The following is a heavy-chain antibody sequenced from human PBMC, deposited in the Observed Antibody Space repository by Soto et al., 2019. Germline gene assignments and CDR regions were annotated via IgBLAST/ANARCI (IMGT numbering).Heavy chain of an antibody. CDR1: GRYFSGYY. J-gene: IGHJ4*02. V-gene: IGHV4-34*01. CDR2: IHHSGST. CDR3: ARDKITGLFDY. Sequence: SETPSLTRAVYGRYFSGYYLTWTRQPAGTGLEWIGEIHHSGSTNYNPSLKRRVTISVDTSKNQFSLKLTSVTAADTAVYYCARDKITGLFDYWGQGTLVTVSS. D-gene: IGHD2-8*02.